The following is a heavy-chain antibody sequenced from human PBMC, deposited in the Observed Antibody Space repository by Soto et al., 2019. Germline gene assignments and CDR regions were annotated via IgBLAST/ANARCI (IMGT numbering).Heavy chain of an antibody. J-gene: IGHJ4*02. CDR3: ARAGGWRLYYFDY. CDR2: IIPIFGTA. V-gene: IGHV1-69*13. CDR1: GGTFSSYA. D-gene: IGHD6-19*01. Sequence: SVKVSCKASGGTFSSYAISWVRQAPGQGLERMGGIIPIFGTANYAQKFQGRVTITADESTSTAYMELSSLRSEDTAVYYCARAGGWRLYYFDYWGQGTLVTVSS.